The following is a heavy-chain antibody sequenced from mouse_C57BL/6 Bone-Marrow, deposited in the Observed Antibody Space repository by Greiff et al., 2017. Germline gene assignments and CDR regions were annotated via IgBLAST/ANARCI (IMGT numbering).Heavy chain of an antibody. CDR2: IDPENGDT. CDR1: GFNIKDDY. V-gene: IGHV14-4*01. CDR3: TCYGNSLYAMDY. J-gene: IGHJ4*01. D-gene: IGHD2-1*01. Sequence: EVQLQQSGAELVRPGASVKLSCTASGFNIKDDYMHWVKQRPEQGLEWIGWIDPENGDTEYASKFQGKATITADTSSNPAYLQLSSLTSEDTAVYYCTCYGNSLYAMDYWGQGTSVTVSS.